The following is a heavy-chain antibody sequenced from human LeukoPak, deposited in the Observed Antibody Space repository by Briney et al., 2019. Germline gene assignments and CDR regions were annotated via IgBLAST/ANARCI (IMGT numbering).Heavy chain of an antibody. V-gene: IGHV3-30*18. CDR2: ISYDGSNK. D-gene: IGHD6-19*01. CDR3: AKRPSSGWYFFDY. Sequence: GGSLRLSCAASGFTFSSYAMHWVRHAPGKGLEWVAVISYDGSNKYYADSVKGRFTISRDNSKNTLYLQMNSLRAEDTAVYYCAKRPSSGWYFFDYWGQGTLVTVSS. J-gene: IGHJ4*02. CDR1: GFTFSSYA.